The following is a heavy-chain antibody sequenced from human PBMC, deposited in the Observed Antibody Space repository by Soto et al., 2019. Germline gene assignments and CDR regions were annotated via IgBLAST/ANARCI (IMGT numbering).Heavy chain of an antibody. CDR3: ARDLTRITMFRGPQRRSPFDY. V-gene: IGHV1-18*01. CDR1: GYTFTSYG. J-gene: IGHJ4*01. D-gene: IGHD3-10*01. CDR2: ISAYNGNT. Sequence: QVPLVQSGAEVKKPGASVKVSCKASGYTFTSYGISWVRQAPGQGLEWMGWISAYNGNTNYAQKLQGRVTMTTDTSTSTAYMELRSLRPDDTAVYYCARDLTRITMFRGPQRRSPFDYWGHGSLVTVSS.